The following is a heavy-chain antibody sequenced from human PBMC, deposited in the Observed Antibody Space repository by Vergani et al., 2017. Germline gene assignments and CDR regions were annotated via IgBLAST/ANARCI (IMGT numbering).Heavy chain of an antibody. CDR1: GYSFTNYW. V-gene: IGHV5-51*01. CDR3: ARLYGRDSSGSKYCDY. J-gene: IGHJ4*02. CDR2: IHPADSDT. Sequence: EVQLVQSGAEVKKPGESLKISCQISGYSFTNYWIGWVRQMPGKGLEWMGIIHPADSDTRYSPSFQGQVTISVDKSISTAYLQRSSLGASDSAMYYCARLYGRDSSGSKYCDYWGQGTLGTVSS. D-gene: IGHD3-22*01.